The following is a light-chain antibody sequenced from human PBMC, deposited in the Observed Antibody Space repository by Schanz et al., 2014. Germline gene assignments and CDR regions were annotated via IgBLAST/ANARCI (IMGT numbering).Light chain of an antibody. CDR3: CSYAGSTNLR. Sequence: QSALTQPRSVSGSPGQSVTISCTGTSSDVGGYNYVSWYQLHPGKAPKLMIYDVSKRPSGVPDRFSGSKSGNTASLTVSGLQAEDEADYYCCSYAGSTNLRFGGGTKLTVL. V-gene: IGLV2-11*01. CDR2: DVS. CDR1: SSDVGGYNY. J-gene: IGLJ3*02.